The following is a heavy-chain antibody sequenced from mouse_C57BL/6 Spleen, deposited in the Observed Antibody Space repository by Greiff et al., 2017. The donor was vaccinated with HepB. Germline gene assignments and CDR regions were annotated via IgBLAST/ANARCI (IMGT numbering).Heavy chain of an antibody. CDR2: IHPSDSDT. D-gene: IGHD2-4*01. J-gene: IGHJ4*01. V-gene: IGHV1-74*01. Sequence: QVQLQQPGAELVKPGASVKVSCKASGYTLTSYWMHWVKQRPGQGLEWIGRIHPSDSDTNYNQKLKGKATLTVDKYSSKAYMQLSSRTSEDSAVYYCAMNYEAMDYWGQGTSVTVSS. CDR1: GYTLTSYW. CDR3: AMNYEAMDY.